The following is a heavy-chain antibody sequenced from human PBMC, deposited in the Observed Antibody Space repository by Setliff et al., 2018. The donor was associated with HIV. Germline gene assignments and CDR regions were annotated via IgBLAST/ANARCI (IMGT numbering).Heavy chain of an antibody. CDR3: AKDRGRGNWLDP. D-gene: IGHD3-16*01. J-gene: IGHJ5*02. CDR1: GGSISSYY. V-gene: IGHV4-59*01. Sequence: SETLSLTCTVSGGSISSYYWSWIRQPPGKGLEWIGYIYYSGSTNYSPSLKSRVTISLDTSKNQFSLKLSSVTAADTAVYYCAKDRGRGNWLDPWGQGTLVTVSS. CDR2: IYYSGST.